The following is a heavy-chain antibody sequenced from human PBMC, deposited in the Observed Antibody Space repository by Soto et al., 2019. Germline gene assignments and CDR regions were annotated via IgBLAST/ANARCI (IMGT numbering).Heavy chain of an antibody. V-gene: IGHV1-8*01. CDR3: AKDFGGLYNWFDP. J-gene: IGHJ5*02. CDR1: GYIFTTYD. CDR2: INPNNGKT. D-gene: IGHD3-16*01. Sequence: QVQLVQSGAEVKKPGASVKVSCKTSGYIFTTYDINWVQQAAGQGLEWVGRINPNNGKTDYAENLQGRLTMTRDASISTVYMELSSLTSDDTAVYYCAKDFGGLYNWFDPWGQGTLVIVSS.